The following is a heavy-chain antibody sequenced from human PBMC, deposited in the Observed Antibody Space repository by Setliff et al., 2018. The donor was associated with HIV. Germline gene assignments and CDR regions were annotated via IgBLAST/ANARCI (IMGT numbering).Heavy chain of an antibody. CDR3: ARYRRPPYYLDY. Sequence: TSETLSLTCTASGGSITSGSYYWSWIRQPAGKGLEWIGRIYSNGRTTHNPSLKSRVTMAVDTSKNQFSLKLTSVTAADTAVYYCARYRRPPYYLDYWGQGTLVTVSS. J-gene: IGHJ4*02. D-gene: IGHD3-16*02. CDR1: GGSITSGSYY. CDR2: IYSNGRT. V-gene: IGHV4-61*02.